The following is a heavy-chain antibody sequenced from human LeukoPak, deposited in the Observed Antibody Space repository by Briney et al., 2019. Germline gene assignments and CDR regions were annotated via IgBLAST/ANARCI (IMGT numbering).Heavy chain of an antibody. CDR3: AKSLGNVLLWFGELVFDI. J-gene: IGHJ3*02. CDR1: GFTFSSYA. Sequence: RSGGSLRLSCAASGFTFSSYAMSWVRQAPGKGLEWVSAISGSGGSTYYADSVKGRFTISRDNSKNTLYLQMNSLRAEDTAVYYCAKSLGNVLLWFGELVFDIWGQGTMVTVSS. D-gene: IGHD3-10*01. CDR2: ISGSGGST. V-gene: IGHV3-23*01.